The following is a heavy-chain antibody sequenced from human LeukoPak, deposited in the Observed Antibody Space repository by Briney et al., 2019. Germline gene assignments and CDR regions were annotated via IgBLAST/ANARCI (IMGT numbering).Heavy chain of an antibody. CDR2: IYYSGST. J-gene: IGHJ5*02. V-gene: IGHV4-59*08. D-gene: IGHD4-11*01. CDR1: GGSISSYY. Sequence: SETLSLTCTVSGGSISSYYWSWIRQPPGKGLEWIGYIYYSGSTNYNPSLKSRVTISVDTSKNQFSLKLSSVTAADTAVYYYARHLNTVTDWFDPWGQGTLVTVSS. CDR3: ARHLNTVTDWFDP.